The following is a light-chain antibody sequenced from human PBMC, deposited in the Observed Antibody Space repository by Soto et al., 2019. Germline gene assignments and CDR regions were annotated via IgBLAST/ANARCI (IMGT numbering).Light chain of an antibody. CDR3: MQDTHFPYV. CDR2: KTP. CDR1: QSLVHRDGNTY. Sequence: DIVMTPTPLLSPVTLGQPASISCRSTQSLVHRDGNTYLNWLHQRPCQPPRLLIHKTPNRFSGVTDRFSGSGAVTDFTLEISRVEIEDVGLYYCMQDTHFPYVFGHGTRVEI. V-gene: IGKV2-24*01. J-gene: IGKJ2*01.